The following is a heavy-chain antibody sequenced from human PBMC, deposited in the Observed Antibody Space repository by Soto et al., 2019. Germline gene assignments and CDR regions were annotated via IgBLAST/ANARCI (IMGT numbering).Heavy chain of an antibody. CDR1: GGSISSSSYY. CDR2: IYYSGST. Sequence: SETLSLTCTVSGGSISSSSYYWGWIRQPPGKGLEWIGSIYYSGSTYYNPSLKSRVTISVDTSKNQFSLKLSSVTAADTAVYYCARLIGSLYPAYWGQGTLVTVSS. V-gene: IGHV4-39*01. D-gene: IGHD2-2*02. CDR3: ARLIGSLYPAY. J-gene: IGHJ4*02.